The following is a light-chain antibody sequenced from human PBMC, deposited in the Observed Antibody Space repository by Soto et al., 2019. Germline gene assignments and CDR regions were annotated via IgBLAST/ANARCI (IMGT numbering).Light chain of an antibody. CDR1: QTIINW. CDR3: QHTYINSPA. CDR2: AAS. Sequence: IQMIQSPSPLSPSVGDRVTITCRASQTIINWLTWYQHKPGKAPKLLIYAASSLESGVPSRFSGSGSGTDFTLTISSLQPEDFATYYCQHTYINSPAFDQGTKVDIK. V-gene: IGKV1-39*01. J-gene: IGKJ1*01.